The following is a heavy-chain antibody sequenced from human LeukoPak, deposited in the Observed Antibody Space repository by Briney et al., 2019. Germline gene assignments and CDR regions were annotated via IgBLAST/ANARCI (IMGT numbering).Heavy chain of an antibody. V-gene: IGHV1-69*13. Sequence: SVKASCKASGGTFISYAISWVRQAPGQGLEWMGGIIPIFGTANYAQKFQGRVTITADESTSTAYMELSSLRSEDTAVYYCARVWRSGGSCYSHWGQGTLVTVSS. J-gene: IGHJ4*02. CDR3: ARVWRSGGSCYSH. CDR1: GGTFISYA. D-gene: IGHD2-15*01. CDR2: IIPIFGTA.